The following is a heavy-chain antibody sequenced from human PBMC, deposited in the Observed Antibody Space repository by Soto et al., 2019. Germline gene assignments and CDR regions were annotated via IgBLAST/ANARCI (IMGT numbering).Heavy chain of an antibody. CDR3: AASIFYYGMDV. J-gene: IGHJ6*02. Sequence: GESLKISFKGSGYTFTNYCIGWVRQVPGKGLEWMGIIYPGDSDTKYNPSFQGQVTIPPDKSITTTYLRWTSLKASDTAIYYCAASIFYYGMDVWGQGTTVTVSS. CDR1: GYTFTNYC. CDR2: IYPGDSDT. V-gene: IGHV5-51*01.